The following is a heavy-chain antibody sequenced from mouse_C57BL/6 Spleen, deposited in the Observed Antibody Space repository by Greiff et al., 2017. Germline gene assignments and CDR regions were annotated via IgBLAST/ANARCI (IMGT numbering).Heavy chain of an antibody. V-gene: IGHV2-5*01. CDR3: AKSHDGYYTWFAY. Sequence: VQLQESGPGLVQPSQSLSITCTVSGFSLTSYGVHWVRQSPGKGLEWLGVLWRGGSTDYNAAFMSRLSITKDNSKSQVFFKMNSLQADDTAIYYCAKSHDGYYTWFAYWGQGTLVTVSA. J-gene: IGHJ3*01. CDR2: LWRGGST. D-gene: IGHD2-3*01. CDR1: GFSLTSYG.